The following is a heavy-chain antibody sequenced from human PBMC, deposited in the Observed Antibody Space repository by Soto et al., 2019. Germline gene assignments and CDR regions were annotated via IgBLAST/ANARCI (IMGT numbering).Heavy chain of an antibody. CDR2: IYYSGST. V-gene: IGHV4-39*02. CDR1: GGSISSSSYY. Sequence: PSETLSLTCTVSGGSISSSSYYWGWIRQPPGKGLEWIGSIYYSGSTYYNPSLKSRVTISVDTSKNSLYLQMNSLRAGDTAVYYCARGLYEDTAMVDLDYWGQGTLVTVSS. D-gene: IGHD5-18*01. CDR3: ARGLYEDTAMVDLDY. J-gene: IGHJ4*02.